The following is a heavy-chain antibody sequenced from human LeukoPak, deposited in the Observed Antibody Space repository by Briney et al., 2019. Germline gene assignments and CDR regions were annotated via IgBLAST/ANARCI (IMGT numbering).Heavy chain of an antibody. CDR1: GFTFSSYS. CDR3: AKGSKEVLFTRDHCMDV. D-gene: IGHD3-3*01. J-gene: IGHJ6*03. Sequence: GGSLRLSCAASGFTFSSYSMNWVRQAPGKGLEWVSYISSSSSTIYYADSVKDRFTISRDNTKNTLYLQMNSLRAEDTAVYYCAKGSKEVLFTRDHCMDVWGKGTTVTISS. V-gene: IGHV3-48*01. CDR2: ISSSSSTI.